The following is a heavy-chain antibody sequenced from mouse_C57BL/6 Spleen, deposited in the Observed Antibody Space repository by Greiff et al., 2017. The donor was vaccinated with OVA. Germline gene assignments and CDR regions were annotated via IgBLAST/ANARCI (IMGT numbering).Heavy chain of an antibody. D-gene: IGHD1-1*01. CDR1: GFNIKDDY. CDR2: IDPENGDT. CDR3: TTRYGSSGFDY. Sequence: VQLQQSGAELVRPGASVKLSCTASGFNIKDDYMHWVKQRPEQGLEWIGWIDPENGDTEYASKFQGKATITADTSSNTAYLQLSSLTSEDTAVYYCTTRYGSSGFDYWGQGTTLTVSS. J-gene: IGHJ2*01. V-gene: IGHV14-4*01.